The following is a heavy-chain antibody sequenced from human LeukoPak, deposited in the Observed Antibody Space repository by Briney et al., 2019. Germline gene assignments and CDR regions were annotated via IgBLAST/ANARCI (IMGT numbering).Heavy chain of an antibody. V-gene: IGHV1-2*06. CDR1: GYTFTGYY. D-gene: IGHD6-13*01. CDR3: ASWDLAAAGTWRDYFDY. Sequence: ASVKVSCKASGYTFTGYYMHWVRQAPGQGLEWMGRINPNSGGTNYAQKFQGRVTMTRDTSISTAYMELSRLRSDGTAVYYCASWDLAAAGTWRDYFDYWGQGTLVTVSS. CDR2: INPNSGGT. J-gene: IGHJ4*02.